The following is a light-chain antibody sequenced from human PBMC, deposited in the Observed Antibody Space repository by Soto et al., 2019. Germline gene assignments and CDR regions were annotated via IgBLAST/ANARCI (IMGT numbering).Light chain of an antibody. CDR1: HSVSNN. CDR2: YAS. CDR3: LQYNDWPPIT. Sequence: EIIMTQSPATLSVSPGERATLSCRASHSVSNNLAWYQQKPGQAPRLLIYYASTRATGIPARFSGSGSGTEFSLTISSLQSEDFALYYCLQYNDWPPITFGQGTRLEVK. V-gene: IGKV3-15*01. J-gene: IGKJ5*01.